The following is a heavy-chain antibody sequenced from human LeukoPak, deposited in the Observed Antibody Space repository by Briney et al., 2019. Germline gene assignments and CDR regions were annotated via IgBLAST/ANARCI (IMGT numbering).Heavy chain of an antibody. Sequence: PSETLSLTCTVSGGSISSYYWSWIRQPAGKGLEWIGRIYTSGSTNYNPSLKSRVTMSVDTSKNQFSLKLSSVTAADTAVYYCARCRAPYCSGSYYNEPDYYYYYYIDVWGKGTTVTMSS. J-gene: IGHJ6*03. CDR3: ARCRAPYCSGSYYNEPDYYYYYYIDV. CDR2: IYTSGST. CDR1: GGSISSYY. D-gene: IGHD3-10*01. V-gene: IGHV4-4*07.